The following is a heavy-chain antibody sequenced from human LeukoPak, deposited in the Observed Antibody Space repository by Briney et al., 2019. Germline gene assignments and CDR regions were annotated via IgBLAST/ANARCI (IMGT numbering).Heavy chain of an antibody. D-gene: IGHD3-22*01. CDR3: TTDRYYDSSGYYYPFDY. CDR2: IKSKTDGGTT. V-gene: IGHV3-15*01. Sequence: GCLRLSCAASGFTFSNAWMSWVRQAPGKGMEWVGRIKSKTDGGTTDYAAPVKGRFTISRDDSKNTLYLQMNSLKTEDTAVYYCTTDRYYDSSGYYYPFDYWGQGTLVTVSS. J-gene: IGHJ4*02. CDR1: GFTFSNAW.